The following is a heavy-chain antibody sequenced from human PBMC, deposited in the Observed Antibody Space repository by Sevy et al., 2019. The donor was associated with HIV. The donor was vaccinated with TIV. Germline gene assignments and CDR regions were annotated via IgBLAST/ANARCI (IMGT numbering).Heavy chain of an antibody. CDR3: ARRGALDY. CDR2: IKQDGSEK. CDR1: GFTFSNYW. D-gene: IGHD5-12*01. V-gene: IGHV3-7*03. Sequence: GGSLRLSCAASGFTFSNYWMTWVRQAPGKGWEWVANIKQDGSEKYYVDSVKGRFTISRDNVQNSLYLQMNSLRAEDTAVYYCARRGALDYWGQGTLVTVSS. J-gene: IGHJ4*02.